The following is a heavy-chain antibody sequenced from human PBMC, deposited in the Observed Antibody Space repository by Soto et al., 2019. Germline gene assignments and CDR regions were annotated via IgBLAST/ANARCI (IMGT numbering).Heavy chain of an antibody. J-gene: IGHJ6*03. V-gene: IGHV4-31*03. CDR1: GGSISSGGYY. Sequence: QVQLQESGPGLVKPSQTLSLTCTVSGGSISSGGYYWSWIRQHPGKGLEWIGYIYYSGSTYYNPSLKSRVTISVDTSKNQFSLKLSSVTAADTAVYYCARGTVVPAASYYYYMDVWGKGNTVTVSS. D-gene: IGHD2-2*01. CDR2: IYYSGST. CDR3: ARGTVVPAASYYYYMDV.